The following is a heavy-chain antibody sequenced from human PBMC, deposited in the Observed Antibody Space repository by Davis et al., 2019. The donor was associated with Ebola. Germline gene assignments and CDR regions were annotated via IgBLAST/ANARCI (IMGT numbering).Heavy chain of an antibody. V-gene: IGHV4-59*01. Sequence: PSETLSLTCTVSGGSISSYYWSWIRQPPGKGLEWIGYIYYSGSTNYNPSLKSRVTISVDTSKNQFSLKLSSVTAADTAVYYCARTYSSSAYYYYYYGMDVWGQGTTVTVSS. CDR1: GGSISSYY. CDR3: ARTYSSSAYYYYYYGMDV. CDR2: IYYSGST. D-gene: IGHD6-6*01. J-gene: IGHJ6*02.